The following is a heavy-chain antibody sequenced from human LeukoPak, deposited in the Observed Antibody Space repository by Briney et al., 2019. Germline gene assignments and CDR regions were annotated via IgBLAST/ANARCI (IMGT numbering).Heavy chain of an antibody. CDR3: ARTGTTETTYHYKGMDV. V-gene: IGHV4-39*01. D-gene: IGHD4-17*01. Sequence: PSETLSLTCTVSGGSISSSSYYWGWIRQPPGKGLEWIGSLYYSGSTSYNPSLKSRVTISVDTSKNQFSLKVTSVTAADTAVYFCARTGTTETTYHYKGMDVWGQGTTVTVSS. J-gene: IGHJ6*02. CDR2: LYYSGST. CDR1: GGSISSSSYY.